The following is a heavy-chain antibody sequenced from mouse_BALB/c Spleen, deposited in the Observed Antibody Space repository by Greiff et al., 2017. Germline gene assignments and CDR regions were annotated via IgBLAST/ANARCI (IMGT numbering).Heavy chain of an antibody. D-gene: IGHD2-3*01. CDR3: ARHDGYYPFAY. CDR1: GYSITSDYA. CDR2: ISYSGST. J-gene: IGHJ3*01. V-gene: IGHV3-2*02. Sequence: VQLKESGPGLVKPSQSLSLTCTVTGYSITSDYAWNWIRQFPGNKLEWMGYISYSGSTSYNPSLRSRISITRDTSKNQFFLQLNSVTTEDTATYYCARHDGYYPFAYWGQGTLVTVSA.